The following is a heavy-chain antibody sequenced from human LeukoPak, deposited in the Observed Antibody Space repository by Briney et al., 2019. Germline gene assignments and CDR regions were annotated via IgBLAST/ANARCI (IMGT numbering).Heavy chain of an antibody. Sequence: ASVTVSCKASGYTFTSYAMNWVRQAPGQGLEWMGWINTYTGNPTYAQGFTGRFVFSLDTSVSTAYLQISSLKAEDTAVYYCARNLHDYGDYGGAFDIWGQGTMVTVSS. J-gene: IGHJ3*02. CDR1: GYTFTSYA. CDR2: INTYTGNP. CDR3: ARNLHDYGDYGGAFDI. D-gene: IGHD4-17*01. V-gene: IGHV7-4-1*02.